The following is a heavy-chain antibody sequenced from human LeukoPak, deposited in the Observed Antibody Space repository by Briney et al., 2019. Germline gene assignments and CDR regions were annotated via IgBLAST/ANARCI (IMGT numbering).Heavy chain of an antibody. CDR1: GFTFSSHW. J-gene: IGHJ4*02. CDR2: IKKDGSEK. D-gene: IGHD5-12*01. V-gene: IGHV3-7*01. Sequence: GGSLRLSCAASGFTFSSHWMSWVRQAPGQGLEWVANIKKDGSEKYYVDAVKGRFTISRDNAKTSLYLQMNSLRAEDTAVYYCARLVRRLQRLNIGRDSDYATGYYLDSWGQGTLVTVSS. CDR3: ARLVRRLQRLNIGRDSDYATGYYLDS.